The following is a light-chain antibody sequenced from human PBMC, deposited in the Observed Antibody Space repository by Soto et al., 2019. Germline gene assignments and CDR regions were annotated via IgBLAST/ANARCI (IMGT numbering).Light chain of an antibody. CDR1: GSNIGPNY. Sequence: QSVLTQPPSASGTPGQRGTMSCSGSGSNIGPNYVYWFQQFPGTAPKLLTYNNDQRPPGVPDRFSGSKSGTSASLGISGLRSEDEADYYCAAWDDSLSGRVFGGGTKLTVL. CDR3: AAWDDSLSGRV. CDR2: NND. J-gene: IGLJ3*02. V-gene: IGLV1-47*02.